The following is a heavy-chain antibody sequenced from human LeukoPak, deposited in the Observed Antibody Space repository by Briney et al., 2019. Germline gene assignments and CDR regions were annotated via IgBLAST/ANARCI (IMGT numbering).Heavy chain of an antibody. CDR2: VNPSGST. CDR1: GESFSGYY. J-gene: IGHJ4*02. D-gene: IGHD1-26*01. CDR3: ARAREGATIDY. Sequence: ASETLSLICAVYGESFSGYYWTWIRQPPGKGLEWIADVNPSGSTNYNPSLKSRVIISVDTSKNQFSLKLSSVTDADTAVYYCARAREGATIDYWGQGTLVAVSS. V-gene: IGHV4-34*01.